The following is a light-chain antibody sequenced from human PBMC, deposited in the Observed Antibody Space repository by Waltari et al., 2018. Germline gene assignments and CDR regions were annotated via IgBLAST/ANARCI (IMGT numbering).Light chain of an antibody. V-gene: IGLV2-11*01. J-gene: IGLJ3*02. Sequence: QSALTQPRSVSGSPGQSVTISCTGTSSDVGGYNYVSWHQQHPGKAPKLMIYDVSKRPSGVPDCFSGSKSGNTASLTISGLQAEDEADYYCCSYAGSYTWVFGGGTKLTVL. CDR1: SSDVGGYNY. CDR2: DVS. CDR3: CSYAGSYTWV.